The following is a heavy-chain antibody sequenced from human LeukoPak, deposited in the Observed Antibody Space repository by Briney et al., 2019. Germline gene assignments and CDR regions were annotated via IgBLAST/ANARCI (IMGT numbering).Heavy chain of an antibody. CDR1: AGSISSYY. D-gene: IGHD3-16*01. CDR2: ISYSGST. CDR3: ARGGRHYGMDV. J-gene: IGHJ6*02. Sequence: SETLSLTCTVSAGSISSYYWSWIRQPPGRGLEWIGYISYSGSTNYNPSLKSRVTISADTSKNQVSLTLSSVTAADTAVYYCARGGRHYGMDVWGQGTTVTVSS. V-gene: IGHV4-59*08.